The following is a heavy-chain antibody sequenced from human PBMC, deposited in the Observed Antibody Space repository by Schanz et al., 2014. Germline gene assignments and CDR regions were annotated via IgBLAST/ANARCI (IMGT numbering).Heavy chain of an antibody. CDR1: GGPFSGY. J-gene: IGHJ4*02. CDR3: ARTFRCGGGECSTWAD. Sequence: QVQLQQWGAGLLKPSETLSLTCAVSGGPFSGYWGWIRQPPGKGLEWIGEINHSGSTNYNPTLKSRVTISVDTSRNKSSLKLSSVTAADTAVYYCARTFRCGGGECSTWADWGQGTLVTVSS. D-gene: IGHD2-21*01. CDR2: INHSGST. V-gene: IGHV4-34*01.